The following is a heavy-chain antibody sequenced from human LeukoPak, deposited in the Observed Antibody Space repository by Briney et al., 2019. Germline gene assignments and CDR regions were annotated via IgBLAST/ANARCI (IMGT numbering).Heavy chain of an antibody. CDR3: AREPIVVVIRYYFDY. J-gene: IGHJ4*02. V-gene: IGHV4-59*12. CDR1: GGSISSYY. Sequence: SETLSLTCTVSGGSISSYYWGWIRQPPGKGLEWIGNIFYRGSTYYNPSLKSRVTISVDTSKNQFSLKLSSVTAADTAVYYCAREPIVVVIRYYFDYWGQGTLVTVSS. D-gene: IGHD3-22*01. CDR2: IFYRGST.